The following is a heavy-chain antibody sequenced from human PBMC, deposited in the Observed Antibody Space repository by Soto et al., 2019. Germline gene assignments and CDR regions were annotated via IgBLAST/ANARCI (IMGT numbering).Heavy chain of an antibody. Sequence: ASVKVSCKASGYTFTSYDINWVRQATGQGLEWMGWMNPNSGNTGYAQKFQGRVTMTRNTSISTAYMELSSLRSEDTAVYYCARVRVYYYYYYYMDVWGKGTTVTVSS. J-gene: IGHJ6*03. CDR1: GYTFTSYD. CDR2: MNPNSGNT. V-gene: IGHV1-8*01. CDR3: ARVRVYYYYYYYMDV.